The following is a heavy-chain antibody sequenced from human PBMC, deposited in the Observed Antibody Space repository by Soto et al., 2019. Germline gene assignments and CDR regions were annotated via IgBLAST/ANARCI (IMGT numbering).Heavy chain of an antibody. CDR2: ISAST. D-gene: IGHD6-13*01. V-gene: IGHV3-23*01. CDR1: GFTVSSYA. CDR3: AIRMYSTRWYYLDY. Sequence: EMQLLESGGGLVQAGGSLRLSCAASGFTVSSYALNWVRQAPGKGLEGGSGISASTYYADSVKGRFTISRAPSKNTLYLQMNSLRAEDTAIYFCAIRMYSTRWYYLDYWGQGTLVTVSS. J-gene: IGHJ4*02.